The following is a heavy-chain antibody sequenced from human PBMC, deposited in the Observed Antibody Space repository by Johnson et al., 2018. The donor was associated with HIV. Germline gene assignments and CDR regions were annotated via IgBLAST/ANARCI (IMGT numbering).Heavy chain of an antibody. CDR2: ISVIGTSI. J-gene: IGHJ3*02. CDR3: ARQRHYDRSGQGGGLDS. CDR1: GITFSDYY. V-gene: IGHV3-11*01. D-gene: IGHD3-22*01. Sequence: QVQLVESGGGVVQPGRSVRLSCVASGITFSDYYLSWIRQAPGKGLEWVSYISVIGTSIYYADSVKGRFIISRDNARNSLYMEMNGLRAEDTALYYCARQRHYDRSGQGGGLDSWGQGTMVTVSS.